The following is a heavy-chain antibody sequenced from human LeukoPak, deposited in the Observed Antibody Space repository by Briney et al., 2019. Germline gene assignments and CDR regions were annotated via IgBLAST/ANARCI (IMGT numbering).Heavy chain of an antibody. D-gene: IGHD6-13*01. Sequence: GASVKVSCKLSGDTLSDLSIHWVRQAPGKGLEWMGGFDPEDGETVYAQKFQGRVTVTEDTSTDTAYMEVTNLRSDDPAVYYCAMGVDRSSWYLFDYWGQGALVTVSS. CDR1: GDTLSDLS. CDR2: FDPEDGET. J-gene: IGHJ4*02. V-gene: IGHV1-24*01. CDR3: AMGVDRSSWYLFDY.